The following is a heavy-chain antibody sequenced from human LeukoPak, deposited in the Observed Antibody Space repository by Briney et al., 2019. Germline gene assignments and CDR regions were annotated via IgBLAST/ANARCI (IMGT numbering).Heavy chain of an antibody. Sequence: PGGSLRLSCAASGFTFSGSAMHWVRQASGKGLEWVGRIRSKANSYATAYAAPVKGRFTISRDDSKNTAYLQMNSLKTEDTAVYYCTAGLRIAAAGTGGDWFDPWGQGTLVTVSS. CDR3: TAGLRIAAAGTGGDWFDP. CDR2: IRSKANSYAT. V-gene: IGHV3-73*01. CDR1: GFTFSGSA. J-gene: IGHJ5*02. D-gene: IGHD6-13*01.